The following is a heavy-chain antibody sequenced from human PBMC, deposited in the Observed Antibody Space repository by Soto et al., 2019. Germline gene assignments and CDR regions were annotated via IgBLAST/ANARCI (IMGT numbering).Heavy chain of an antibody. V-gene: IGHV1-69*02. D-gene: IGHD6-19*01. CDR3: ARVTAVAGNYFDY. J-gene: IGHJ4*02. CDR1: GGTFSSYS. Sequence: QVQLVQSGAEVKGPGSSVKVSCKASGGTFSSYSISWVRQAPGQGLEWMGRIIPIVDITTYAQKLEGRVTITADKSTSPAYMELSSLRSEDTAVYYCARVTAVAGNYFDYWGQGTQVTVSS. CDR2: IIPIVDIT.